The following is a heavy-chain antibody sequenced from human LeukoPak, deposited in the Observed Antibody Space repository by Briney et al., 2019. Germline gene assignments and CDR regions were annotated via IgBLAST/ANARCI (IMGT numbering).Heavy chain of an antibody. V-gene: IGHV3-43*02. CDR2: ISGGGGST. D-gene: IGHD3-10*01. CDR1: GFTFDDYA. CDR3: AKDLRDYYYYGMDV. J-gene: IGHJ6*02. Sequence: GGSLRLSCAASGFTFDDYAMHWVRQAPGKGLEWVSLISGGGGSTYYADSVKGRFTISRDNSKNPLYLQMNSLRTEDTALYYCAKDLRDYYYYGMDVWGQGTTVTVSS.